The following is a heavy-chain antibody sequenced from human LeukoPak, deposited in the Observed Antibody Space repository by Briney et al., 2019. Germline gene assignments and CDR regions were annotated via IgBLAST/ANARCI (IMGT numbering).Heavy chain of an antibody. J-gene: IGHJ4*02. D-gene: IGHD5-12*01. CDR2: ISAYNGNT. CDR3: ARVPDGYDNGGY. Sequence: ASVKVSCKASGYTFTSYGISWVRQAPGQGLEWMGWISAYNGNTNYAQKLQGSVTMTTDTSTSTAYMELRSLRSDDTAVYYCARVPDGYDNGGYWGQGTLVTVSS. V-gene: IGHV1-18*01. CDR1: GYTFTSYG.